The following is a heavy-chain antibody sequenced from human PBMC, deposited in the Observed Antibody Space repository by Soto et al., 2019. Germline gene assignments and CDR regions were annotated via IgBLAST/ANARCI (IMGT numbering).Heavy chain of an antibody. V-gene: IGHV1-2*04. CDR2: INPNSGGT. J-gene: IGHJ3*02. Sequence: QVQLVQSGTEVKEPRASVKVSCKASGYTVIGYYMHWVRQAPEQGLEWMGWINPNSGGTNYAQKFQGWVTMTRETCISTAYMELSRLRSDVTSVYYCARDGAYYGSGPEEFAFDIWGQGTMVIVSS. D-gene: IGHD3-10*01. CDR1: GYTVIGYY. CDR3: ARDGAYYGSGPEEFAFDI.